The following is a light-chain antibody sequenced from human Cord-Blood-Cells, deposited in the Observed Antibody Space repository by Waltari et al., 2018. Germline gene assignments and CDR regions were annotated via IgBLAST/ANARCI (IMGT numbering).Light chain of an antibody. V-gene: IGLV2-14*01. CDR1: SSDGGGYNY. CDR2: EVS. Sequence: QSPLTQPASVSGSPGQSITISCTGTSSDGGGYNYFSWSQQHPGKAPKLMIYEVSNRPSGVSNRFSGSKSGNTASLTISGLQAEDEADYYCSSYTSSSTLNVVFGGGTKLTVL. J-gene: IGLJ2*01. CDR3: SSYTSSSTLNVV.